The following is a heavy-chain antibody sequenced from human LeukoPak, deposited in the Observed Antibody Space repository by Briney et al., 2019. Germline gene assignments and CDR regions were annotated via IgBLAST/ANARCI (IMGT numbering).Heavy chain of an antibody. CDR2: IYYSGST. CDR3: ARHLRGYSYGPFDS. J-gene: IGHJ4*02. Sequence: SETLSLTCTLSGDSLTGYYWSWIRQPPGKGLEWIGFIYYSGSTKYNPSLQSRVTISVGTSTSQFSLRLRSVTAADTAVYYCARHLRGYSYGPFDSWGQGALVTVSS. CDR1: GDSLTGYY. V-gene: IGHV4-59*08. D-gene: IGHD5-18*01.